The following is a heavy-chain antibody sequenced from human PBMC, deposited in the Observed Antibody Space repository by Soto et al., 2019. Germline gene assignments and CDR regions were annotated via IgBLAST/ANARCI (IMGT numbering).Heavy chain of an antibody. CDR2: ISSSSSYI. V-gene: IGHV3-21*01. CDR1: GFTFSSYS. D-gene: IGHD4-17*01. J-gene: IGHJ6*03. CDR3: ARDSRDGDYGYYYYIDV. Sequence: EVQLVESGGGLVKPGGSLRLSCAASGFTFSSYSMNWVRQAPGKGLEWVASISSSSSYIYYADSVKGRFTISRDNAKNSLYLQMNSMRAEDTAVYYCARDSRDGDYGYYYYIDVWGKGTPVTVSS.